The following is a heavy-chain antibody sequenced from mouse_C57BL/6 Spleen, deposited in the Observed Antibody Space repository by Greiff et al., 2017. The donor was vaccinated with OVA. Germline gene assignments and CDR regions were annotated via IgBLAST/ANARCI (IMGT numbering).Heavy chain of an antibody. CDR2: INPYNGGT. V-gene: IGHV1-19*01. CDR1: GYTFTDYY. Sequence: EVQLQQSGPVLVKPGASVKMSCKASGYTFTDYYMNWVKQSHGKSLEWIGVINPYNGGTSYNQKFKGKATLTVDKSSSTAYMELNSLTSEDSAVYYCARSDGRRNFDYWGQGTTLTVSS. J-gene: IGHJ2*01. CDR3: ARSDGRRNFDY. D-gene: IGHD2-3*01.